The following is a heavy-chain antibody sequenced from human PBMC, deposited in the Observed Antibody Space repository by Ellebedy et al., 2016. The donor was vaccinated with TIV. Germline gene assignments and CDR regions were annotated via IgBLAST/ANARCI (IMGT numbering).Heavy chain of an antibody. CDR3: ARTDLDFWGGSIDY. V-gene: IGHV3-30*03. CDR1: GFAFSDYW. Sequence: GESLKISXAASGFAFSDYWMSWVRQAPGKGLEWVAVISSLGINGTNEYYADSVKGRFTISRDNSKNTLYLQMTSLRAEDTAIYYCARTDLDFWGGSIDYWGQGTLVTVSS. CDR2: ISSLGINGTNE. D-gene: IGHD3-3*01. J-gene: IGHJ4*02.